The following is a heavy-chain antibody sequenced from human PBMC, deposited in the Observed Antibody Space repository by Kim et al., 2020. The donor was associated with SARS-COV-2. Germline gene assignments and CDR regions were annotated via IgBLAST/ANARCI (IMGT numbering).Heavy chain of an antibody. Sequence: QKFQGRVTMTRDTSTSTVYMELSSLRSEDTAVYYCARAHYDSSGYHWDDYWGQGTLVTVSS. CDR3: ARAHYDSSGYHWDDY. V-gene: IGHV1-46*01. J-gene: IGHJ4*02. D-gene: IGHD3-22*01.